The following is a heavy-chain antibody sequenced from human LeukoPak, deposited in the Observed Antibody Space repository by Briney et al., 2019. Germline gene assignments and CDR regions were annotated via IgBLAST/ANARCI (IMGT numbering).Heavy chain of an antibody. V-gene: IGHV3-21*01. CDR1: GFTFSSYS. CDR3: ASETNYYDSSGQFDY. D-gene: IGHD3-22*01. CDR2: ISSSSSYI. J-gene: IGHJ4*02. Sequence: GGSLRLSCAASGFTFSSYSMNWVRQAPGKGLEWVSSISSSSSYIYYADSVKGRFTISRDNAKNSLYLQMNSLRAEDTAVYYCASETNYYDSSGQFDYWGQGTLVTVSS.